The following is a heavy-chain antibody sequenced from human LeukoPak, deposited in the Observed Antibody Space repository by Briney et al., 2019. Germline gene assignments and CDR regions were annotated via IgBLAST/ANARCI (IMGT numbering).Heavy chain of an antibody. D-gene: IGHD2-21*02. CDR1: GFTFSSYW. J-gene: IGHJ3*02. CDR3: VRVVTVSNTDPAFDI. Sequence: GGSLRLSCAASGFTFSSYWMSWVRQAPGKGLEWVANIKQDGSEKYYVDSVKGRFTISRDNSKNTLYLQVNSLRAEDTAVYYCVRVVTVSNTDPAFDIWGQGTMVTVSS. V-gene: IGHV3-7*01. CDR2: IKQDGSEK.